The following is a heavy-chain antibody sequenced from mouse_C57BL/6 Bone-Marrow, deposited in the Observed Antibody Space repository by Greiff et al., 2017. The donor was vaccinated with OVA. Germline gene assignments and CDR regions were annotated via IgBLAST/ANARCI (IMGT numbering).Heavy chain of an antibody. CDR2: ISNGGGST. CDR3: ARRAVTTYYAMDY. Sequence: EVQRVESGGGLVQPGGSLKLSCAASGFTFSDYYMYWVRQTPEKRLEWVAYISNGGGSTYYPDTVKGRFTISRDNAKNTLYLQMSRLKSEDTAMYYCARRAVTTYYAMDYWGQGTSVTVSS. V-gene: IGHV5-12*01. D-gene: IGHD2-2*01. J-gene: IGHJ4*01. CDR1: GFTFSDYY.